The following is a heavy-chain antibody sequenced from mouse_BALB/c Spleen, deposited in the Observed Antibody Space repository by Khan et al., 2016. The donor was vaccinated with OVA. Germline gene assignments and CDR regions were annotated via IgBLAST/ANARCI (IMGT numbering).Heavy chain of an antibody. CDR1: GYTFTDYA. D-gene: IGHD2-3*01. CDR2: ISTYSGST. Sequence: QVQLQQSGPELVRPGVSVKISCKGSGYTFTDYAMYWVKQSHAKSLEWIGLISTYSGSTNYNQKFKGKVTMTVDKSSSAASMELARLTSEDSAVYYCAGPDYDGYYDYWGQGTTLTVSS. J-gene: IGHJ2*01. V-gene: IGHV1S137*01. CDR3: AGPDYDGYYDY.